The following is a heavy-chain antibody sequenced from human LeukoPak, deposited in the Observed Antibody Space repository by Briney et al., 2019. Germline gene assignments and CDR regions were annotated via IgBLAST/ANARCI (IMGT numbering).Heavy chain of an antibody. CDR2: INHSATT. Sequence: GSLRLSCAASGFTFSSYNMNWVRQAPGKGLEWIGEINHSATTNYNPSLKSRATISIDTSKNQFSLKLSSVTAADAAVYYCARIPKEQFTMFGVVMDYYYGMDVWGQGTTVIVPS. D-gene: IGHD3-3*01. CDR3: ARIPKEQFTMFGVVMDYYYGMDV. CDR1: GFTFSSYN. J-gene: IGHJ6*02. V-gene: IGHV4-34*01.